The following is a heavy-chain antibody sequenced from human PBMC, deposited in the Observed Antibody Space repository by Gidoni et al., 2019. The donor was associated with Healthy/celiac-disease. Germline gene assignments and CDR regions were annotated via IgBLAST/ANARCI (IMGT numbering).Heavy chain of an antibody. CDR1: GGTFSSYT. D-gene: IGHD4-4*01. Sequence: QVQLVHSGAEVKKPGPSVKVSCKASGGTFSSYTISWVRQAPGPGLEWMGRIIPILGIANYAQKFQGRVTITADKSTSTAYMELSSLRSEDTAVYYCARSSTVTADYYYYGMDVWGQGTTVTVSS. J-gene: IGHJ6*02. CDR2: IIPILGIA. V-gene: IGHV1-69*02. CDR3: ARSSTVTADYYYYGMDV.